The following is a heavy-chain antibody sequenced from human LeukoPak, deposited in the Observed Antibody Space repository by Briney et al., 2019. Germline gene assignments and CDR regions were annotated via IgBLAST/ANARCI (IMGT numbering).Heavy chain of an antibody. CDR2: IIPIFGTA. V-gene: IGHV1-69*13. D-gene: IGHD4-17*01. Sequence: ASVKVSCKASGYTFTSYDIDWVRQATGQGLEWMGGIIPIFGTANYAQKFQGRVTITADESTSTAYMELSSLRSEDTAVYYCARSPDYGDYYYYGMDVWGQGTTVTVSS. CDR1: GYTFTSYD. J-gene: IGHJ6*02. CDR3: ARSPDYGDYYYYGMDV.